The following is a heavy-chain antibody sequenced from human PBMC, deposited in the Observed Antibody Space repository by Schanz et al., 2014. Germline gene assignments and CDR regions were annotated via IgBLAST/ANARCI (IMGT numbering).Heavy chain of an antibody. CDR3: ARYYETSYYPLYYCDY. CDR1: GITFSDYA. J-gene: IGHJ4*02. CDR2: IYSGGST. Sequence: EVQLVESGGGLVQPGGSLRLSCAASGITFSDYAMSWVRQAPGKGLEWVSVIYSGGSTYYADSVKGRFTISRDNSKNTLYLQMNSLRAEDTAVYYCARYYETSYYPLYYCDYWGQGTLVTVSS. D-gene: IGHD3-22*01. V-gene: IGHV3-66*01.